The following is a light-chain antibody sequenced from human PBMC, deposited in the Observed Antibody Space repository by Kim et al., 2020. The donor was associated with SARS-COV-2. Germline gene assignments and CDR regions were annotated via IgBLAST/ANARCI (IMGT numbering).Light chain of an antibody. CDR3: QAWDRTTVV. CDR2: QDS. CDR1: KLGDKY. V-gene: IGLV3-1*01. Sequence: SVSTGQTASITCSGDKLGDKYACWYQQKPGQSPVLVIYQDSKRPSGIPERFSGSNSGNTATLTISGTQAMDEADYYCQAWDRTTVVLGGGTQLTVL. J-gene: IGLJ2*01.